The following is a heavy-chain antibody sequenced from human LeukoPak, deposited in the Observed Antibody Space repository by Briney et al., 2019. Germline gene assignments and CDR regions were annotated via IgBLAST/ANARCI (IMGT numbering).Heavy chain of an antibody. CDR1: GFTFSSYG. D-gene: IGHD6-13*01. CDR3: AKDRGSSWYVMGMFDY. V-gene: IGHV3-23*01. CDR2: ISGSGGST. J-gene: IGHJ4*02. Sequence: PGGSLRLSCAASGFTFSSYGMSWVRQAPGKGLEWVSAISGSGGSTYYADSVKGRFTISRDNSKNTLYLQMNSLRAEDTAVYYCAKDRGSSWYVMGMFDYWGQGTLVTVSS.